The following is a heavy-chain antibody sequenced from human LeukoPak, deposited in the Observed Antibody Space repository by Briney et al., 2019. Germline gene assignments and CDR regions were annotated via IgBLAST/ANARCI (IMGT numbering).Heavy chain of an antibody. D-gene: IGHD3-10*01. V-gene: IGHV3-74*01. Sequence: PGGSLSLSCAASGFTFSSYWWHWVRQAPGKGLVWVSSINSDGSSTSYADSVKGRFTISRDNAKNTLYLQMISLRAEDTAVYYCARGRSRFGELFGDNAFDIWGQGTMVTVSS. CDR1: GFTFSSYW. J-gene: IGHJ3*02. CDR2: INSDGSST. CDR3: ARGRSRFGELFGDNAFDI.